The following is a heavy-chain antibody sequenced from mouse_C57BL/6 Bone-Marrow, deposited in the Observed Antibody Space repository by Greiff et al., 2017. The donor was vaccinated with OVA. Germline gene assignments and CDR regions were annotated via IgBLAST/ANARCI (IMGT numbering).Heavy chain of an antibody. CDR2: IYPGSGNT. Sequence: VQLVESGPELVKPGASVKISCKASGYSFTSYYIHWVKQRPGQGLEWIGWIYPGSGNTKYNEKFKGKATLTADTSSSTAYMQLSSLTSEDSAVYYCARNGTTDYFDYWGQGTTLTVSS. CDR3: ARNGTTDYFDY. CDR1: GYSFTSYY. D-gene: IGHD1-1*01. J-gene: IGHJ2*01. V-gene: IGHV1-66*01.